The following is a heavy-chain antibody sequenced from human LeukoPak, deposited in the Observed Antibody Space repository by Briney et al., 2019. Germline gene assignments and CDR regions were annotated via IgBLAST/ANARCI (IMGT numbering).Heavy chain of an antibody. J-gene: IGHJ6*02. CDR2: IYSGGNT. CDR1: GFTVSSNY. CDR3: AKDARVPATLASIMDV. V-gene: IGHV3-53*05. Sequence: PGGSLRLSCAASGFTVSSNYLSWVRQAPGKGLECVSVIYSGGNTYYADSVKGRFTISRDNSKNTLYLQMNSLRAEDTAVYYCAKDARVPATLASIMDVWGQGTTVTVSS. D-gene: IGHD2-15*01.